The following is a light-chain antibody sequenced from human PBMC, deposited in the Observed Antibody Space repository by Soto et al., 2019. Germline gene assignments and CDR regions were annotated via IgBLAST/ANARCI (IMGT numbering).Light chain of an antibody. Sequence: DIVMTQSPDSLAVSLGERATINCKSSQSVLYSSNNKNYLAWYQQKPGQPPKLLIYWASTRESGVPDRFSGSGSGTDFTLTISSLQAEDVAVYYCQKYYSGWTFGQGTKVEIK. CDR1: QSVLYSSNNKNY. V-gene: IGKV4-1*01. CDR3: QKYYSGWT. J-gene: IGKJ1*01. CDR2: WAS.